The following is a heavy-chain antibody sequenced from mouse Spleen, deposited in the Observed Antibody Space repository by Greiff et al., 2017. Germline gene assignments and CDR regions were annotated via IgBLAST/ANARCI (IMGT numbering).Heavy chain of an antibody. CDR2: INPSSGYT. V-gene: IGHV1-4*01. D-gene: IGHD2-1*01. CDR1: GYTFTSYT. Sequence: VQLQESGAELARPGASVKMSCKASGYTFTSYTMHWVKQRPGQGLEWIGYINPSSGYTKYNQKFKDKATLTADKSSSTAYMQLSSLTSEDSAVYYCAREGDYDGSYWYFDVWGAGTTVTVSS. J-gene: IGHJ1*01. CDR3: AREGDYDGSYWYFDV.